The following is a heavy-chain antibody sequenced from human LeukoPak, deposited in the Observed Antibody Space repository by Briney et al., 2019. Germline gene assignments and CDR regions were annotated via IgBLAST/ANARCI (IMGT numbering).Heavy chain of an antibody. J-gene: IGHJ6*02. Sequence: SETLSLTCAVFGGSFSDYYWSWIHQPPGKGLEWIREINQSGSTNYNPSLKSRVTISVDTSKNQFSLKLSSVTAADTAVYYCARAGLRFFDWSQNYYYGMDVWGQGTTVTVSS. V-gene: IGHV4-34*01. CDR2: INQSGST. CDR1: GGSFSDYY. CDR3: ARAGLRFFDWSQNYYYGMDV. D-gene: IGHD3-9*01.